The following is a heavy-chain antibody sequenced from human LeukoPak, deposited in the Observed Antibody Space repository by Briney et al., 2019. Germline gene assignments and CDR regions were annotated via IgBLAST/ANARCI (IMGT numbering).Heavy chain of an antibody. CDR3: ARDGYCSGGSCYALSYMDV. CDR2: ISSSSSTI. CDR1: GFTFSSYS. Sequence: PGGSLRLSCAASGFTFSSYSMNWVRQAPGKGLEWVSYISSSSSTIYYADSVEGRFTISRDNAKNSLYLQMNSLRAEDTAVYYCARDGYCSGGSCYALSYMDVWGKGTTVTVSS. D-gene: IGHD2-15*01. V-gene: IGHV3-48*01. J-gene: IGHJ6*03.